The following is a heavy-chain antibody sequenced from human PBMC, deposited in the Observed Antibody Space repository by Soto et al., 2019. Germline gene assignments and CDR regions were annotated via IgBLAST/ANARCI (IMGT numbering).Heavy chain of an antibody. CDR2: IYYSGST. J-gene: IGHJ4*02. D-gene: IGHD6-13*01. Sequence: SETLSLTCTVSGGSISGSSYYWGWIRQPPGKGLEWIGSIYYSGSTYYNPSLKSRVTISVDTSKNQFSLKLSSVTAADTAVYYCARLPGIAAAGYEDYWGQGTLVTVSS. CDR3: ARLPGIAAAGYEDY. CDR1: GGSISGSSYY. V-gene: IGHV4-39*01.